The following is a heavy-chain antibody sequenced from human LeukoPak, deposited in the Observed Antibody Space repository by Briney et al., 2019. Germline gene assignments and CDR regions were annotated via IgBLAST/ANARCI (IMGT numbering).Heavy chain of an antibody. V-gene: IGHV4-61*02. Sequence: PSQTLSLTCTVSGGSVSSGTWYWNWIRQPAGKGLEWIGRIYTSGSTNYKPSLTSRFSISVDTSKNKVSLKLTALTAADTAVYYCGKTPYRGSNRERYTDYWGQGTLVTVSS. D-gene: IGHD2-8*01. CDR3: GKTPYRGSNRERYTDY. CDR2: IYTSGST. J-gene: IGHJ4*02. CDR1: GGSVSSGTWY.